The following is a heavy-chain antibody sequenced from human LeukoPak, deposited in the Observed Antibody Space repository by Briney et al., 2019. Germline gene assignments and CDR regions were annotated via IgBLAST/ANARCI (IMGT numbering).Heavy chain of an antibody. J-gene: IGHJ5*02. CDR1: GGSISSGGYY. D-gene: IGHD2-21*02. V-gene: IGHV4-31*03. CDR3: ARDIATCGGDCYSDWFDP. CDR2: IYYSGST. Sequence: SSETLSLTCTVSGGSISSGGYYWSWIRQHPGKGLEWIGYIYYSGSTYYNPSLKSRVTISVDTSKNQFSLKLSSVTAADTAVYYCARDIATCGGDCYSDWFDPWGQGTLVTVSS.